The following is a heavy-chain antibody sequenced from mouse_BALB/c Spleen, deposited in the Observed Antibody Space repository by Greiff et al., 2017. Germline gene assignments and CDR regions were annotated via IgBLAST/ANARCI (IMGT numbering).Heavy chain of an antibody. D-gene: IGHD1-1*01. Sequence: EVQLQQSGPSLVKPSQTLSLTCSVTGDSITSGYWNWIRKFPGNKLEYMGYISYSGSTYYNPSLKSRISITRDTSKNQYYLQLNSVTTEDTATYYCARRGDYHGSSGAMDYWGQGTSVTVSS. CDR1: GDSITSGY. CDR2: ISYSGST. CDR3: ARRGDYHGSSGAMDY. J-gene: IGHJ4*01. V-gene: IGHV3-8*02.